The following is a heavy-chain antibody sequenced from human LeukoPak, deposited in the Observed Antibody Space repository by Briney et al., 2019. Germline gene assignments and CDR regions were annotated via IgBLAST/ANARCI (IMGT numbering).Heavy chain of an antibody. Sequence: SETLSLTCTVSGGSISSSSYYWGWIRQPPGKGLEWIGSIYYSGSTYYSPSLKSRVTISVDTSKNQFSLKLSSVTAADTAVYYCARDLPFDFTMIAGWFDPWGQGTLVAVSS. J-gene: IGHJ5*02. V-gene: IGHV4-39*07. CDR3: ARDLPFDFTMIAGWFDP. CDR1: GGSISSSSYY. D-gene: IGHD3-22*01. CDR2: IYYSGST.